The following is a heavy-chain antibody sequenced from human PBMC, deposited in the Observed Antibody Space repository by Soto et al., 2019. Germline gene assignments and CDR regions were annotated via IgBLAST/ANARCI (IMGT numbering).Heavy chain of an antibody. CDR3: ARVWFGESSWFDP. CDR1: CGSNTSCGYY. Sequence: SETLSLTCPVFCGSNTSCGYYWSLIHQHPAKGLEWIGYFYYSGSTYYNPSLKSRVTISVDTSKNQFSLKLSSVTAADTAVYYCARVWFGESSWFDPWGQGTLVTVSS. D-gene: IGHD3-10*01. J-gene: IGHJ5*02. V-gene: IGHV4-31*03. CDR2: FYYSGST.